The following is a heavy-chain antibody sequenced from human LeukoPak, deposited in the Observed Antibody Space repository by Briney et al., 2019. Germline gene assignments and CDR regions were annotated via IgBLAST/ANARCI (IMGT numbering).Heavy chain of an antibody. CDR1: GYTFTSYG. Sequence: ASVKVSCKASGYTFTSYGISWVRQAPGQGLEWMGWISAYNGNTNYAQKLQGRVTMTTDTSTSTAYMELRSLRSDDTAVYYCARDDPYYDFWNGYLYNWFDPWGQGTLVTVSS. CDR2: ISAYNGNT. CDR3: ARDDPYYDFWNGYLYNWFDP. V-gene: IGHV1-18*01. J-gene: IGHJ5*02. D-gene: IGHD3-3*01.